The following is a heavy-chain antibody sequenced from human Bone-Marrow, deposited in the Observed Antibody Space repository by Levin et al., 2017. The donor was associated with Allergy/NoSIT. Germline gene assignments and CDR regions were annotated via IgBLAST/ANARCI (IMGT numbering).Heavy chain of an antibody. Sequence: SETLSLTCTVSGGSISSGSYYWSWIRQPAGKGLEWIGRIYTSGSINYNPSLKSRVTISVDTSKNQFSLKLSSVTAADTAVYYCARDPRGVIDAYDIWGQGTMVIVSA. D-gene: IGHD3-10*01. CDR2: IYTSGSI. J-gene: IGHJ3*02. CDR3: ARDPRGVIDAYDI. CDR1: GGSISSGSYY. V-gene: IGHV4-61*02.